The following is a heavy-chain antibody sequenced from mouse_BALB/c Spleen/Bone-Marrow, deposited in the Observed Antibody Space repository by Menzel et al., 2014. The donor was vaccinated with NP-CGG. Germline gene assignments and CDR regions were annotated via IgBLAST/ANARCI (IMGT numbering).Heavy chain of an antibody. J-gene: IGHJ4*01. Sequence: EVKVVESGGGLVQPGGSLKLSCTASGFTFSSYSMSWVRQTPEKRLEWVAYISNGGGSTYYPDAVKGRFTISRDNAKNSLDLQMSSLKSEDTAMYYCTRHGEVRRFYYALDYWGQGTSVTVSS. CDR3: TRHGEVRRFYYALDY. V-gene: IGHV5-12-2*01. CDR1: GFTFSSYS. D-gene: IGHD2-14*01. CDR2: ISNGGGST.